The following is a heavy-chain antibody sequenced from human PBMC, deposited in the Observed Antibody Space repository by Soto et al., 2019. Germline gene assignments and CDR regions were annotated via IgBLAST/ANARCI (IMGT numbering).Heavy chain of an antibody. D-gene: IGHD4-4*01. J-gene: IGHJ5*02. CDR3: ARDPSTINKLIGVWFDP. Sequence: ASVKVSCKASGDTFGRFTINWVRQAPGQGLEWMGGIKPISDITNYAQRFQGRVTFTADASTSTVYLELSSLRSEDTAMYYCARDPSTINKLIGVWFDPWGQGTQVTVSS. CDR2: IKPISDIT. V-gene: IGHV1-69*13. CDR1: GDTFGRFT.